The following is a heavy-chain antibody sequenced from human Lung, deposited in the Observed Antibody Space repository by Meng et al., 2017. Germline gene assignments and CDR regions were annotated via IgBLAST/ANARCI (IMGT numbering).Heavy chain of an antibody. V-gene: IGHV4-34*01. CDR3: ARGPTTMAHDFDY. D-gene: IGHD4-11*01. J-gene: IGHJ4*02. CDR1: GGSFSDYY. Sequence: GACILQPSATLSRTCVVSGGSFSDYYWSWIRQPPGKGLEWIGEINHSGSTNYNPSLESRATISVDTSQNNLSLKLSSVTAADSAVYYCARGPTTMAHDFDYWGQGTLVTVSS. CDR2: INHSGST.